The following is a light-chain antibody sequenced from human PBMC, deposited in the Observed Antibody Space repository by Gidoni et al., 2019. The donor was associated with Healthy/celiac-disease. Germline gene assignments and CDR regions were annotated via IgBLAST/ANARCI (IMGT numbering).Light chain of an antibody. V-gene: IGKV3-11*01. Sequence: IVLTQSPATLSWSPGERATLSGRASLSVSSYLAWYQQKPGQAPRLLIYDASNRATGIPARFSGSGSGTDFTLTISSLEPEDFAVYYCQQRSAFGGGTKVEIK. CDR2: DAS. J-gene: IGKJ4*02. CDR3: QQRSA. CDR1: LSVSSY.